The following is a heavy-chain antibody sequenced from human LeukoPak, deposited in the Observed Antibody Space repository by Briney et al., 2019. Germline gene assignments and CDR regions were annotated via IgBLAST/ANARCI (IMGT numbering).Heavy chain of an antibody. CDR1: GFTFSSYA. CDR3: ARKYCSSTSCYFTNMDV. J-gene: IGHJ6*03. V-gene: IGHV3-23*01. CDR2: ISGSGGST. Sequence: QPGGSLRLSCAASGFTFSSYAMSWVRQAPGKGLEWVSAISGSGGSTYYADSVKGRFTISRDNAKNSLYLQMNSLRAEDTAVYYCARKYCSSTSCYFTNMDVWGKGTTGTVSS. D-gene: IGHD2-2*01.